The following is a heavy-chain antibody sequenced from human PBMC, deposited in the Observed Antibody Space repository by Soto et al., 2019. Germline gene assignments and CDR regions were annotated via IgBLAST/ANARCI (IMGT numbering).Heavy chain of an antibody. D-gene: IGHD1-26*01. CDR3: ARDVSAGVDY. Sequence: ASVKVSCKASGYSFTSLDINWVRQTAGQGLEWMGWMQPSTGRTGYAQKFQGRVTMTRDTSINTAYMGLTTLTSDDTAFYYCARDVSAGVDYWGQGTLVTVSS. CDR2: MQPSTGRT. J-gene: IGHJ4*02. CDR1: GYSFTSLD. V-gene: IGHV1-8*01.